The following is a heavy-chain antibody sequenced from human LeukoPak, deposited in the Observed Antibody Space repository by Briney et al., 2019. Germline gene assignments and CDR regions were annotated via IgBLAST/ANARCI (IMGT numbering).Heavy chain of an antibody. CDR1: GGSISSSSYY. V-gene: IGHV4-39*01. CDR3: ARQSGLGNPPYASGYSYLDY. CDR2: IYHSGST. D-gene: IGHD5-18*01. J-gene: IGHJ4*02. Sequence: PSETLSLTCTVSGGSISSSSYYWGWIRQPPGKGLEWIGSIYHSGSTYYNPSLKSRVTISVDTSKNQFSLKLSSVTAADTAVYYCARQSGLGNPPYASGYSYLDYWGQGTLVTVSS.